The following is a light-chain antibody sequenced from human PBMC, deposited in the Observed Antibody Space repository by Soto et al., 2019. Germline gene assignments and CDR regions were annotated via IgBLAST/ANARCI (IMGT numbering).Light chain of an antibody. CDR1: QSVSSN. CDR2: GAS. V-gene: IGKV3-15*01. Sequence: EIVMTQSPATLSVSPGERATLSCRASQSVSSNLAWYQQKPGQAPRLLIYGASTRATGIPARFSGSGSGTEFTLSLSSLQSEDFAVYYCQQYNNWPPWTFGQGNKVELK. CDR3: QQYNNWPPWT. J-gene: IGKJ1*01.